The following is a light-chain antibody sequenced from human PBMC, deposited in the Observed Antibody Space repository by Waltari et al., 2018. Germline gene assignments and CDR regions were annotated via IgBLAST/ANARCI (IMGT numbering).Light chain of an antibody. J-gene: IGLJ3*02. CDR3: GTWDSGLSGEFWV. CDR2: EKD. V-gene: IGLV1-51*02. CDR1: TSNIGNND. Sequence: QSVLTQPPSVSAAPGQKVTISCSRSTSNIGNNDVSWYQQLPGTAPKLLIFEKDKRPSGIPGLFAGSKSCTSATLGITGLQTGDEADYFCGTWDSGLSGEFWVFGGGTKLTVL.